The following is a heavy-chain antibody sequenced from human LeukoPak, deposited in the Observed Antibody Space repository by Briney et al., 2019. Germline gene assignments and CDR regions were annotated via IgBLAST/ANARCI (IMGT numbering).Heavy chain of an antibody. J-gene: IGHJ4*02. CDR1: GASITSSKY. V-gene: IGHV4-4*02. D-gene: IGHD3-10*01. CDR3: ARAPPRGSYYRGYFDY. Sequence: SETLSLTCAVSGASITSSKYCSWVRQPPGKGLEWIGQVYHSGSTNYNPSLKSRVTISVDTSKNQFSLNLSSVTAADTAVYYCARAPPRGSYYRGYFDYWGQGTLVTVSS. CDR2: VYHSGST.